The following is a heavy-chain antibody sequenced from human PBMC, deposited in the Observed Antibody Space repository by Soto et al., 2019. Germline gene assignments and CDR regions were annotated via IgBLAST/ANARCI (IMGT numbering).Heavy chain of an antibody. CDR3: AKSDYDILTGGDY. V-gene: IGHV3-23*01. CDR2: ISGSGGST. J-gene: IGHJ4*02. D-gene: IGHD3-9*01. CDR1: GFTFSSYA. Sequence: EVQLLESGGGLVQPGGSLRLSCAASGFTFSSYAMSWVRQAPGKGLEWVSAISGSGGSTYYADSVKGRFTISRDNSKNTLYLQINSLRAEDTAVYYCAKSDYDILTGGDYWGQGTLVTVSS.